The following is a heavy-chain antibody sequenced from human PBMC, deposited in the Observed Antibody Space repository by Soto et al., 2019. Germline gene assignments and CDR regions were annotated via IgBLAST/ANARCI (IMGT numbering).Heavy chain of an antibody. D-gene: IGHD3-3*01. Sequence: LTCAVYGGSFSGYYWSWIRQPPGKGLEWIGEINHSGSTNYNPSLKSRVTISVDTSKNQFSLKLSSVTAADTAVYYCARSYTIFGPANAFDIWGQGTMVTGSS. CDR3: ARSYTIFGPANAFDI. CDR1: GGSFSGYY. V-gene: IGHV4-34*01. CDR2: INHSGST. J-gene: IGHJ3*02.